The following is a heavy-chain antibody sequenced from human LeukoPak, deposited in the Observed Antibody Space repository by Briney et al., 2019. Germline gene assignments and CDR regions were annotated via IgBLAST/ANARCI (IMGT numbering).Heavy chain of an antibody. CDR2: ISGSGDST. CDR1: GFTFNTYA. CDR3: AKARGIQLWFDYFDY. V-gene: IGHV3-23*01. Sequence: GGSLRLSCAASGFTFNTYAMSWVRQAPGKGLEWVSAISGSGDSTYYADSVKGRFTISRDNSKNTLYLQMNSLRAEDTAVYYCAKARGIQLWFDYFDYWGQGTLVTVSS. D-gene: IGHD5-18*01. J-gene: IGHJ4*02.